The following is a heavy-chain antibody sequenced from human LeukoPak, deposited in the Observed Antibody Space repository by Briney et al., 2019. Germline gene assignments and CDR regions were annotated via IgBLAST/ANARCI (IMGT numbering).Heavy chain of an antibody. CDR3: ARVSGWPARPAEYFQD. CDR2: IKQDGSEK. D-gene: IGHD6-19*01. CDR1: GFTFSSYW. J-gene: IGHJ1*01. V-gene: IGHV3-7*01. Sequence: GGSLRLSCAASGFTFSSYWMSWVRQAPGKGLEWVANIKQDGSEKYYVDSVKGRFTISRDNAKNSLYLQMNSLRAEDTALYYCARVSGWPARPAEYFQDWGQGTLVTV.